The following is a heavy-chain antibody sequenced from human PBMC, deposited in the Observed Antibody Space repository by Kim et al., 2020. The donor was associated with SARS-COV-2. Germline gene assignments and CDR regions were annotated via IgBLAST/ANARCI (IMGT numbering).Heavy chain of an antibody. Sequence: GGSLRLSCAASGFTFSSYWMSWVRQAPGKGLEWVANIKQDGSEKYYVDSVKGRFTISRDNAKNSLYLQMNSLRAEDTAVYYCAREITYYYDSSGYYLVGYFDYWGQGTLVTVSS. CDR1: GFTFSSYW. D-gene: IGHD3-22*01. CDR2: IKQDGSEK. J-gene: IGHJ4*02. CDR3: AREITYYYDSSGYYLVGYFDY. V-gene: IGHV3-7*01.